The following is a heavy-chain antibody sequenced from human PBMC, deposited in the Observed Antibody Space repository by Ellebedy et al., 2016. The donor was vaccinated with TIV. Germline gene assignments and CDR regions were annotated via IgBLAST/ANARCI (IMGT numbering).Heavy chain of an antibody. J-gene: IGHJ4*02. D-gene: IGHD2-2*01. Sequence: GGSLRLSCAASGFTFSSYAMHWVRQAPGKGLEWVAVISYDESNKYYADSVKGRFIISRDNSKNTLYLEMNSLRVEDTAVYYCARDLVRVTLIPGSSVDWGQGTLVTVSS. CDR1: GFTFSSYA. V-gene: IGHV3-30*04. CDR3: ARDLVRVTLIPGSSVD. CDR2: ISYDESNK.